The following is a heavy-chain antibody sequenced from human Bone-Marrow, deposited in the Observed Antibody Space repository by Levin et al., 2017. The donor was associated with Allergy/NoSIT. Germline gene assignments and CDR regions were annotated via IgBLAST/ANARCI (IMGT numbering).Heavy chain of an antibody. V-gene: IGHV5-51*01. D-gene: IGHD6-13*01. CDR2: IYPGDSDT. J-gene: IGHJ4*02. Sequence: PGESLKISCEVSGYTFTSHWIGWVRQTPGKGLEWMGIIYPGDSDTKYNPSFQGQVTILADKSTSTASLQWSSPKTSDTAIYYCVRRKSLSSSWYESLFDYWGQGTVVTVSS. CDR3: VRRKSLSSSWYESLFDY. CDR1: GYTFTSHW.